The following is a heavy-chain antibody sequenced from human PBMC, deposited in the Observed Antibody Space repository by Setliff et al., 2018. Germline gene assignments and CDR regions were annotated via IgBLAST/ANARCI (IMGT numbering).Heavy chain of an antibody. Sequence: KPSETLSLTCSVSGDSISSSSYYWGWIRQPPGKGLEWIGSINYIGITYYSPSLKSRVIVSVDTSKNQFSLKLSSVTAADTAVYYCARLPGYCNGGNCYGYYTFDIWGQGTMVTVSS. CDR1: GDSISSSSYY. CDR2: INYIGIT. CDR3: ARLPGYCNGGNCYGYYTFDI. J-gene: IGHJ3*02. V-gene: IGHV4-39*01. D-gene: IGHD2-15*01.